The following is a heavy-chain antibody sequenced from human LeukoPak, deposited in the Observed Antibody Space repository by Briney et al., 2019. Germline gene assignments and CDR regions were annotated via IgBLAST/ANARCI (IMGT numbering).Heavy chain of an antibody. CDR2: ISSSSSYI. CDR1: GFTFSSYS. J-gene: IGHJ4*02. CDR3: ASHTYYYDSSGYN. Sequence: GGSLRLSCAASGFTFSSYSMNWVRQAPGKGLEWVSSISSSSSYIYYADSVKGRSTISRDNAKNSLYLQMNSLRAEDTAVYYCASHTYYYDSSGYNWGQGTLVTVSS. V-gene: IGHV3-21*01. D-gene: IGHD3-22*01.